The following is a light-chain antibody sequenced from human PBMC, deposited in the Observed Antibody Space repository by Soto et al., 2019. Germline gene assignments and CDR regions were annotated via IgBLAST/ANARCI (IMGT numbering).Light chain of an antibody. CDR3: QQYIRWPLT. J-gene: IGKJ4*01. CDR1: QGVSSN. Sequence: EIVMTQSPATLSVSPGERATLSCRASQGVSSNLAWYQQKPGQAPILLIAGASIRGTGTPAMFSGSGSGTEFTLTISRLQAEYFAVYYRQQYIRWPLTFGGGTKVDIK. V-gene: IGKV3-15*01. CDR2: GAS.